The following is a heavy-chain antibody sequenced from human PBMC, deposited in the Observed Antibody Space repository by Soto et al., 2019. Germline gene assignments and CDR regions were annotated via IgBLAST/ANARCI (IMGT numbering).Heavy chain of an antibody. CDR3: PTDEWFGEFVGMYG. V-gene: IGHV3-15*01. CDR1: VFTFSNAW. CDR2: IKSKTDGGTT. J-gene: IGHJ6*02. D-gene: IGHD3-10*01. Sequence: GGSLRLSCAASVFTFSNAWMSWVRQAPGKGLEWVGRIKSKTDGGTTDYAAPVKGRFTISRDDSKNTLYLQMNSLKTEDTAVYYWPTDEWFGEFVGMYGWGQGHTV.